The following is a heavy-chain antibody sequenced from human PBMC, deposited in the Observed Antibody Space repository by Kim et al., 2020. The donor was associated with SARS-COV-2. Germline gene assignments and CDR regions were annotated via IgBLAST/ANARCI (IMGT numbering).Heavy chain of an antibody. J-gene: IGHJ6*02. V-gene: IGHV3-53*01. CDR1: GFTVSSNY. Sequence: GGSLRLSCAASGFTVSSNYMSWVRQAPGKGLEWVSVIYSGGSTYYADSVKGRFTISRDNSKNTLYLQMNSLRAEDTAVYYCASGITMVRGVIKNYYYYGMDVWGQGTTVTVSS. D-gene: IGHD3-10*01. CDR3: ASGITMVRGVIKNYYYYGMDV. CDR2: IYSGGST.